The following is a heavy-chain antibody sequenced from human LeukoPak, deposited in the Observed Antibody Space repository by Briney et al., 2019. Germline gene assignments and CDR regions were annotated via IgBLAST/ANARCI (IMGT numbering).Heavy chain of an antibody. CDR2: IYYSGST. V-gene: IGHV4-39*01. CDR1: GGSISSSSYY. CDR3: ARRRYFDWVHDY. D-gene: IGHD3-9*01. J-gene: IGHJ4*02. Sequence: SETLSLTCTVSGGSISSSSYYWGWIRQPPGKGLEWIGSIYYSGSTYYNPSLKSRVTISVDTSKNQFSLKLSSVTAADTAVYYCARRRYFDWVHDYWGQGTLVTVSS.